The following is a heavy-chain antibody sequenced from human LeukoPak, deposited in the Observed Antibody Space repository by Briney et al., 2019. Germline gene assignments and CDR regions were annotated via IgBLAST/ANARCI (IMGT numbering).Heavy chain of an antibody. Sequence: SETLSLTCAVYGGSFSGYYWSWIRQPPGKGLEWIGETNHSGSTNYNPSLKSRVTISVDTSKNQFSLKLSSVTAADTAVYYCARRLHAFDYWGQGTLVTVSS. CDR2: TNHSGST. J-gene: IGHJ4*02. CDR3: ARRLHAFDY. V-gene: IGHV4-34*01. CDR1: GGSFSGYY.